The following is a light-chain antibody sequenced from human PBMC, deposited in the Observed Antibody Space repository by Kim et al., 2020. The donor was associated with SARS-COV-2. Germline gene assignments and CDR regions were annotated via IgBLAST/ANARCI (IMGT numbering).Light chain of an antibody. V-gene: IGKV2-28*01. Sequence: PASISCRSSQSLLHSNGYNYLDWYLQKPGQSPQVLIYLGSNRASGVPDRFSGSGSGTDFTLKISRVEAEDVGVYYCMQALQTPLTLGGGTKVDIK. J-gene: IGKJ4*01. CDR2: LGS. CDR3: MQALQTPLT. CDR1: QSLLHSNGYNY.